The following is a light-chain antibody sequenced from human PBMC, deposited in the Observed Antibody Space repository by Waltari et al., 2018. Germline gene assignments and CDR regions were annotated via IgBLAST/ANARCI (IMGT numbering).Light chain of an antibody. CDR3: QQRSNWLT. V-gene: IGKV3-11*01. CDR2: DAD. Sequence: EIVLTQSPATLSFSPGERATLSCRASQSVSSYLAWYQQKPGQAPRPLIYDADNRATGIPARFSGSGYVTDFTLTIRSLEPEDFAVYYCQQRSNWLTFGGGTKVEIK. CDR1: QSVSSY. J-gene: IGKJ4*01.